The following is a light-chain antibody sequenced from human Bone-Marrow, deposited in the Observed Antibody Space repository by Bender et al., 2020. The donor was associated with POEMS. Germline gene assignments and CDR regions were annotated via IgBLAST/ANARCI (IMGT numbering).Light chain of an antibody. J-gene: IGLJ3*02. Sequence: QSVLTQPASVSGSPGQSITISCTGTSTDVSWYQQHPGKAPKLIIYEATKRPSGVANRFSGFKSGNTASLTISGLQTEDEADYYCCSYAGGSTWVFGGGTKVTVL. CDR1: STDV. CDR3: CSYAGGSTWV. CDR2: EAT. V-gene: IGLV2-23*01.